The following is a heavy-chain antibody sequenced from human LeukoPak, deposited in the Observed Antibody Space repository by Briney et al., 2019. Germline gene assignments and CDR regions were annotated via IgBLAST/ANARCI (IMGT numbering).Heavy chain of an antibody. CDR2: IYYSGST. D-gene: IGHD6-13*01. V-gene: IGHV4-59*08. Sequence: SETLSLTCTVSGGSISSHHWSWIRQPPGKGLEWIGYIYYSGSTNYNPSLKSRVTISVDTSKNQFSLKLSSVTAADTAVYYCASVSSWSKYYFDYWGQGTLVTVSS. CDR3: ASVSSWSKYYFDY. CDR1: GGSISSHH. J-gene: IGHJ4*02.